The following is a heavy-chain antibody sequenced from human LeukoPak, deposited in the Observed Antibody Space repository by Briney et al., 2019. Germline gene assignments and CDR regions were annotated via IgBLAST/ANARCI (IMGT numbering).Heavy chain of an antibody. D-gene: IGHD5-24*01. CDR1: GGSISSYY. CDR3: ARRRDSYKRSWYFDL. CDR2: IYTSGST. Sequence: SETLSLTCTVSGGSISSYYWSWIRQPPGKGLEWIGYIYTSGSTNYNPSLKSRVTISVDTSKNQFSLKLSSVTAADTAVYYCARRRDSYKRSWYFDLWGRGTLVTVSS. V-gene: IGHV4-4*09. J-gene: IGHJ2*01.